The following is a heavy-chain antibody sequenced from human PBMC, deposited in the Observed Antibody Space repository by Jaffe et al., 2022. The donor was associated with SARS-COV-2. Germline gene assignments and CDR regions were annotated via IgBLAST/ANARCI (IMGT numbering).Heavy chain of an antibody. J-gene: IGHJ4*02. CDR1: GFTFSSYA. V-gene: IGHV3-30-3*01. Sequence: QVQLVESGGGVVQPGRSLRLSCAASGFTFSSYAMHWVRQAPGKGLEWVAVISYDGSNKYYADSVKGRFTISRDNSKNTLYLQMNSLRAEDTAVYYCARDMEAMIVVVITGPDYWGQGTLVTVSS. CDR2: ISYDGSNK. D-gene: IGHD3-22*01. CDR3: ARDMEAMIVVVITGPDY.